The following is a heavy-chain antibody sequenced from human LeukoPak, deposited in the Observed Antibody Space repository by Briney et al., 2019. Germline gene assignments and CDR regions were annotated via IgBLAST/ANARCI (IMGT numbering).Heavy chain of an antibody. CDR1: GYGFTNYW. CDR2: IYPGDSDT. J-gene: IGHJ6*03. CDR3: ARSSGTYDYYMDV. D-gene: IGHD3-22*01. V-gene: IGHV5-51*01. Sequence: GETLKISCKGSGYGFTNYWIAWVRQIPGKVLECMGIIYPGDSDTRYSPSFQGQVTISAHKSISTAYLQWSSLKASDTAMYYCARSSGTYDYYMDVWGKGTTVTVSS.